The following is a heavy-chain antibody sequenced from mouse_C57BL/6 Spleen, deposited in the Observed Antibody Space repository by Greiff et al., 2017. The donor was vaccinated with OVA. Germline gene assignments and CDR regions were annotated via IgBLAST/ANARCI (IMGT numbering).Heavy chain of an antibody. Sequence: EVMLVESGGGLVKPGGSLKLSCAASGFTFSDYGMHWVRQAPEKGLEWVAYISSGSSTIYYADAVKGRFTISRDNAKNTLFLQMTSLRSEDTAMYYCAKGPELRDYYAMDYWGQGTSVTVSS. CDR2: ISSGSSTI. D-gene: IGHD1-1*01. CDR3: AKGPELRDYYAMDY. CDR1: GFTFSDYG. V-gene: IGHV5-17*01. J-gene: IGHJ4*01.